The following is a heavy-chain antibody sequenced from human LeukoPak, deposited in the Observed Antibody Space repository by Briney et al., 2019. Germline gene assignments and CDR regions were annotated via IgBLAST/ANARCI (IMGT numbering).Heavy chain of an antibody. CDR1: GYTLTELS. J-gene: IGHJ4*02. Sequence: RASVKVSCKVSGYTLTELSMHWVRQVPGKGLEWMGGFDPEDGETIYAQKFQGRVTMTEDTSTDTAYMELSSLRSEDTAVYYCATSLLSDGWDWGQGTLVTVSS. CDR3: ATSLLSDGWD. D-gene: IGHD2-15*01. V-gene: IGHV1-24*01. CDR2: FDPEDGET.